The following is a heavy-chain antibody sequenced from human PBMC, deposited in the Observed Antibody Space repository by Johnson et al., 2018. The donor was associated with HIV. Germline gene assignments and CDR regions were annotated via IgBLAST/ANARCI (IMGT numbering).Heavy chain of an antibody. Sequence: VQLVESGGGLVQPGGSLRLSCAASGFTVSSNYMSWVRQAPGKGLEWVSVLYSGGSTYYADSVKGRFTISSDNSKNTLYLQMNSLRAEDTAVYYCAREAWGFGERVDAFDIWGQGTMVTVSS. D-gene: IGHD3-10*01. CDR2: LYSGGST. CDR3: AREAWGFGERVDAFDI. V-gene: IGHV3-66*01. J-gene: IGHJ3*02. CDR1: GFTVSSNY.